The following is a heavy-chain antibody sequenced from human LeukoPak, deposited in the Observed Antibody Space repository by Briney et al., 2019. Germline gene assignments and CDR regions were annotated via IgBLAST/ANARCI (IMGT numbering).Heavy chain of an antibody. V-gene: IGHV3-21*01. CDR1: GFTFSSYW. CDR2: ISSSSSYI. D-gene: IGHD3-10*02. J-gene: IGHJ3*02. Sequence: GGSLRLSCAASGFTFSSYWMSWVRQAPGKGLEWVSSISSSSSYIYYADSVKGRFTISRDNAKNSLYLQMNSLRAEDTAVYYCARSGYVNQDAFDIWGQGTMVTVSS. CDR3: ARSGYVNQDAFDI.